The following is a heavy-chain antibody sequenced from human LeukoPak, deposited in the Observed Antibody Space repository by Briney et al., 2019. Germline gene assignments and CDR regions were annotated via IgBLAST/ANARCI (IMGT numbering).Heavy chain of an antibody. D-gene: IGHD6-6*01. V-gene: IGHV1-69*13. CDR1: GGTFSSYA. Sequence: SVKVSCKASGGTFSSYAISWVRQAPGQGLEWMGGIIPIFGTANYAQKFQGRVTITADESTSTAYMELSSLRSEDTAVYYCARDRIAARPRDYYYYMDVWGKGTTVTVSS. J-gene: IGHJ6*03. CDR3: ARDRIAARPRDYYYYMDV. CDR2: IIPIFGTA.